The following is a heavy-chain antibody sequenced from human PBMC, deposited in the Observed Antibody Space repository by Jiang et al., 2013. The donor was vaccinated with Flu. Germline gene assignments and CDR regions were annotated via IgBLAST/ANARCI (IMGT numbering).Heavy chain of an antibody. D-gene: IGHD5-12*01. CDR2: IYWDDNT. Sequence: KALEWLALIYWDDNTRYRPSLKSRLTVTRDTSNNQVVLTMTNVDPVDTATYYCTYSPFGGYVRSWGQGTLITVSS. J-gene: IGHJ5*02. CDR3: TYSPFGGYVRS. V-gene: IGHV2-5*02.